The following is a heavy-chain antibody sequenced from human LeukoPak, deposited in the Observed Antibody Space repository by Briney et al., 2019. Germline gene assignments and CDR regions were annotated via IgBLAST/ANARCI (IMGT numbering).Heavy chain of an antibody. D-gene: IGHD2-21*01. Sequence: GGSLRLSCAASGFTFSSYSMNWVSQAPGKGLEWVSYITSSSAIYYADSVKGRFTISRDNAKNSLYLQMNSLRAEDTAVYYCARVWYSAFDYWGQGMLVTVSS. J-gene: IGHJ4*02. V-gene: IGHV3-48*01. CDR3: ARVWYSAFDY. CDR1: GFTFSSYS. CDR2: ITSSSAI.